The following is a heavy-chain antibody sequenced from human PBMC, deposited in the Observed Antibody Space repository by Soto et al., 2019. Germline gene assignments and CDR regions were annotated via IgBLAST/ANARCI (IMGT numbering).Heavy chain of an antibody. V-gene: IGHV4-39*01. D-gene: IGHD3-3*01. CDR1: GGSISSSSYY. J-gene: IGHJ4*02. CDR2: IYYSGST. Sequence: SETLSLTCTVSGGSISSSSYYWGWIRQPPGKGLEWIGSIYYSGSTYYNPSLKSRVTISVDTSKNQFSLKLSSVTAADTAVYYCARQPLATRELRFLEWLLYFDYWGQGTLVTVS. CDR3: ARQPLATRELRFLEWLLYFDY.